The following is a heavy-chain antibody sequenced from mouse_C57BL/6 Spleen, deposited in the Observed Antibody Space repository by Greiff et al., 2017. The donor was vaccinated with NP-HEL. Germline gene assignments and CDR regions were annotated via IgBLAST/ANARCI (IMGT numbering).Heavy chain of an antibody. CDR3: ARYSLITTVVYFDY. Sequence: EVKLMESGGGLVKPGGSLKLSCAASGFTFSSYAMSWVRQTPEKRLEWVATISDGGSYTYYPDNVKGRFTISRDNAKNKLYLQMRHLKSKDTAMYYCARYSLITTVVYFDYWGQGTTLTVSS. CDR2: ISDGGSYT. CDR1: GFTFSSYA. J-gene: IGHJ2*01. V-gene: IGHV5-4*03. D-gene: IGHD1-1*01.